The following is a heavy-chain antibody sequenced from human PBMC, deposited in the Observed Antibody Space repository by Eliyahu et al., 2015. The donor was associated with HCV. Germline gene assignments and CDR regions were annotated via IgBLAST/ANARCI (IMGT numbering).Heavy chain of an antibody. CDR3: ATVRVGCSATTCQMED. D-gene: IGHD1-1*01. CDR2: IHHSGET. Sequence: QVQLQESGPGLVKPPGTLSVTCAVSGAAITSRYWWTWVRQPPGKGLEWVGEIHHSGETNYNPSLSGRVTISVDSSKNQFSLKLTSVTAADTAIYYCATVRVGCSATTCQMEDWGQGTLVTVTS. CDR1: GAAITSRYW. J-gene: IGHJ4*02. V-gene: IGHV4-4*03.